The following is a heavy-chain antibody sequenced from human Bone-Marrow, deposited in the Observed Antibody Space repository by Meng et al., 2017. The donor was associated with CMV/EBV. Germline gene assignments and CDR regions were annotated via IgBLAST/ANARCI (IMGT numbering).Heavy chain of an antibody. CDR2: INHSGST. CDR1: GGSISSSSYY. CDR3: ARGWFDP. J-gene: IGHJ5*02. Sequence: SETLSLTCTVSGGSISSSSYYWGWIRQPPGKGLEWIGEINHSGSTNYNPSLKSRVTISVDTSKNQFSLKLSSVTAADTAVYYCARGWFDPWGHGTLVTVSS. V-gene: IGHV4-39*07.